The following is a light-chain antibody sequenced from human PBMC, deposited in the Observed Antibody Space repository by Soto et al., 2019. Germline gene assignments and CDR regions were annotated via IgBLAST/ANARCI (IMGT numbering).Light chain of an antibody. V-gene: IGLV2-14*01. CDR2: EVS. CDR1: SSDVGGYNY. CDR3: SSYTISSTLGVV. J-gene: IGLJ2*01. Sequence: QSALTQPASVSGSPGQSITISCTGTSSDVGGYNYVSWYQQHPGKAPKLMIYEVSNRPSGVSNRFSGSKSGNTASLTISGLQAEDEADYYCSSYTISSTLGVVSGGGTKLTVL.